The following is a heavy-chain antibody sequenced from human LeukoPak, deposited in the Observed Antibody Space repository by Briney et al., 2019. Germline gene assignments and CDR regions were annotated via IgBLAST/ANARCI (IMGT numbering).Heavy chain of an antibody. J-gene: IGHJ5*02. CDR1: GYTFTSYN. Sequence: ASVKVSCKASGYTFTSYNVSWVRQAPGEGREWMGWISAYNGNTNYAQNLQERVTLTTDTSTSTDCMELRSLRSDDTAVYYCARVRYCSGGSCYPRFDPWGQGTLVTVSS. CDR3: ARVRYCSGGSCYPRFDP. CDR2: ISAYNGNT. D-gene: IGHD2-15*01. V-gene: IGHV1-18*01.